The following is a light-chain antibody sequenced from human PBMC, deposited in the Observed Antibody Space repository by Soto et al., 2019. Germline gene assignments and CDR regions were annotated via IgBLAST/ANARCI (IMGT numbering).Light chain of an antibody. J-gene: IGLJ1*01. CDR2: QVT. Sequence: QSALTQPASVSGSLGQSITISCSGTRRDIGGYDYVSWYQQHPGKAPKLMIYQVTNRPSGVSNRFSGSRSGNTASLTISGLQAEDEADYYCSSYTDSSNYVFGTGTKVTVL. V-gene: IGLV2-14*01. CDR3: SSYTDSSNYV. CDR1: RRDIGGYDY.